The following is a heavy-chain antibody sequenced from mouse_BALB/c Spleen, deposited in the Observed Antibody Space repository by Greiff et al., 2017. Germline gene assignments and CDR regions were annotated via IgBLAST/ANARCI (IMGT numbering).Heavy chain of an antibody. CDR2: IYPGDGDT. CDR1: GYAFSSSW. J-gene: IGHJ3*01. Sequence: QVQLQQSGPELVKPGASVKISCKASGYAFSSSWMNWVKQRPGQGLEWIGRIYPGDGDTNYNGKFKGKATLTADKSSSTAYMQLSSLTSVDSAVYFCARGYPNWFAYWGQGTLVTVSA. V-gene: IGHV1-82*01. CDR3: ARGYPNWFAY.